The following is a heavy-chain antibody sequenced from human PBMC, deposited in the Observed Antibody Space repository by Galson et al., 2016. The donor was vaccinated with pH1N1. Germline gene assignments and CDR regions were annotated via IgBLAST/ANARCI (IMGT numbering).Heavy chain of an antibody. Sequence: SLRLSCAASGFTFSSYSMHWVRQAPGKGLEWVSSISSSSNYIHYADSLRGRFTISRDNAKNSLYLQMNSLKTDDTATYYCASGGSTSFDYWGQGTLVTVSS. V-gene: IGHV3-21*01. J-gene: IGHJ4*02. CDR2: ISSSSNYI. CDR3: ASGGSTSFDY. CDR1: GFTFSSYS. D-gene: IGHD6-25*01.